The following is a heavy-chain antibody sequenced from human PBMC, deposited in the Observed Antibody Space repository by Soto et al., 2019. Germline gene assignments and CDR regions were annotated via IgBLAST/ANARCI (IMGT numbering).Heavy chain of an antibody. Sequence: PSETLSLTCTFSCGSIISGDYYWSWIRQPPGKGLEWIGYIYYSGSTYYNPSLKSRVTISVDTSKNQFSLKLSSVTAADTAVYYCARVGVDADYDFVQTNLFDYWGQGTLVTVSS. J-gene: IGHJ4*02. CDR1: CGSIISGDYY. CDR3: ARVGVDADYDFVQTNLFDY. V-gene: IGHV4-30-4*01. D-gene: IGHD3-3*01. CDR2: IYYSGST.